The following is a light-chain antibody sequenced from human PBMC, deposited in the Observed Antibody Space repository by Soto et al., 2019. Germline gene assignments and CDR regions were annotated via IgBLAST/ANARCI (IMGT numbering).Light chain of an antibody. J-gene: IGKJ1*01. V-gene: IGKV1-5*01. CDR3: QHYNSYPCT. CDR2: DAP. Sequence: DIPMTQSPSTLSASVGDRVTITCRASQSISSWLAWYQQKPGKAPKLLIYDAPSLESGVPSRFRGSGSGTEFTLTISSLQPDDFATYYCQHYNSYPCTFGQGTKVQLK. CDR1: QSISSW.